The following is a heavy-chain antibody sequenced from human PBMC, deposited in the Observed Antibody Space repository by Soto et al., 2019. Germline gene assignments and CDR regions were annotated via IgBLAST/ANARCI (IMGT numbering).Heavy chain of an antibody. CDR3: ARDRYEEFDY. CDR2: INHSGST. Sequence: SETLSLTCAVYGGSFSGYYWSWIRQPPGKGLEWIGEINHSGSTNYNPSLKSRVTISVDTSKNQFSLKLSSVTAADTAVYYCARDRYEEFDYWGQGTLVTVSS. V-gene: IGHV4-34*01. D-gene: IGHD5-12*01. J-gene: IGHJ4*02. CDR1: GGSFSGYY.